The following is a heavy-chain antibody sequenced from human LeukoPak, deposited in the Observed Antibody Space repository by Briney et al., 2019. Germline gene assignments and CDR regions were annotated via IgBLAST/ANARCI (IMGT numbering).Heavy chain of an antibody. CDR3: AKDLGLWFGETLFDY. V-gene: IGHV3-23*01. CDR2: ISGSGGST. J-gene: IGHJ4*02. D-gene: IGHD3-10*01. CDR1: GFTFSSYA. Sequence: GGSLRLSCAASGFTFSSYAMSWVRQAPGKGLEWVSAISGSGGSTYYADSGKGRFTISRDNSKNTLYLQMNSLRAEDTAVYYCAKDLGLWFGETLFDYWGQGTLVTVSS.